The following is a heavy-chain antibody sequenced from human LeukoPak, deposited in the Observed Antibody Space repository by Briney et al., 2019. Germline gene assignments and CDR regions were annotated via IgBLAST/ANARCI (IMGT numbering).Heavy chain of an antibody. CDR3: AKAAHFHYGSGSTHMDV. CDR1: GFTFSSYA. D-gene: IGHD3-10*01. J-gene: IGHJ6*02. Sequence: PGGSLRLSCAASGFTFSSYAMSWVRQAPGKGLEWVSAISGSGGSTYYADSVKGRFTISRDNSKNTLYLQMNSLRAEDTAVYYCAKAAHFHYGSGSTHMDVWGQGTTVTVSS. V-gene: IGHV3-23*01. CDR2: ISGSGGST.